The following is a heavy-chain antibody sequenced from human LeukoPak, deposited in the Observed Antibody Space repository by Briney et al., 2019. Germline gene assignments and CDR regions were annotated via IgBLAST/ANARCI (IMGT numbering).Heavy chain of an antibody. D-gene: IGHD1-26*01. CDR2: IYYSGST. CDR1: GGSSSSGDYF. J-gene: IGHJ3*02. Sequence: PSQTLSLTCTVTGGSSSSGDYFWNWIRQTPGKGLEWIGYIYYSGSTYYNPSLRSRVSISVDTSKNQFSLKLTSVTAADTAVYYCARGLSKWELKGGAFDIWGQGTMVTVSS. V-gene: IGHV4-30-4*08. CDR3: ARGLSKWELKGGAFDI.